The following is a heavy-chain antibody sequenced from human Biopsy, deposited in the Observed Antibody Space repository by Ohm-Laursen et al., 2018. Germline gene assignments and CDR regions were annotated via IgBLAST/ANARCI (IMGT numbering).Heavy chain of an antibody. CDR3: ARDIVTGVDYLDD. CDR2: INPDGSEK. V-gene: IGHV3-7*01. D-gene: IGHD7-27*01. Sequence: SLRLSCSATGVTLSSYWMTWVRQAPGKGLEWVANINPDGSEKYYADSVKGRFTISRDNAKNSLYLQMSSLRAEDTAIYYCARDIVTGVDYLDDWGQGTLVTVSS. J-gene: IGHJ4*02. CDR1: GVTLSSYW.